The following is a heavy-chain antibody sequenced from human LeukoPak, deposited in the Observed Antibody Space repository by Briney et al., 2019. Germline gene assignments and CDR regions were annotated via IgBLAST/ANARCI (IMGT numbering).Heavy chain of an antibody. CDR2: ISYDGSNK. CDR1: GFTFSSYA. D-gene: IGHD3-10*01. Sequence: GGSLRLSCAASGFTFSSYAMHWVRQAPGKGLEWVAVISYDGSNKYYADSVKGRFTISRDNSKNTLYLQMNSLRAEDTAVHYCASPYGSGSYWDAFDIWGRGTMVTVSS. V-gene: IGHV3-30-3*01. CDR3: ASPYGSGSYWDAFDI. J-gene: IGHJ3*02.